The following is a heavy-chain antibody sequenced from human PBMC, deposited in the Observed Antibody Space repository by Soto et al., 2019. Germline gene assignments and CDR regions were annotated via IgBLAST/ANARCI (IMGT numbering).Heavy chain of an antibody. CDR2: ISWNSGSI. J-gene: IGHJ3*02. Sequence: PGGSLRLSCAASGFTFDDYAMHWVRQAPGKGLEWVSGISWNSGSIGYADSVKGRFTISRDNAKNSLYLQMNSLRAEDTALYYCAKVHSIVATIDAFDIWGQGTMVTVSS. D-gene: IGHD5-12*01. CDR3: AKVHSIVATIDAFDI. CDR1: GFTFDDYA. V-gene: IGHV3-9*01.